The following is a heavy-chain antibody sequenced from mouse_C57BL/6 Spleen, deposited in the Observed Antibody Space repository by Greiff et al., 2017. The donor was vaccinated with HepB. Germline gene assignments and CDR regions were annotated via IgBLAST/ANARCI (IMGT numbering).Heavy chain of an antibody. CDR2: IDPSDSYT. CDR3: ARWRAQAHYYAMDY. J-gene: IGHJ4*01. CDR1: GYTFTSYW. D-gene: IGHD3-2*02. Sequence: QVQLQQPGAELVMPGASVKLSCKASGYTFTSYWMHWVKQRPGQGLEWIGEIDPSDSYTNYNQKFKGKSTLTVDKSSSTAYMQLSSLTSEDSAVYYCARWRAQAHYYAMDYWGQGTSVTVSS. V-gene: IGHV1-69*01.